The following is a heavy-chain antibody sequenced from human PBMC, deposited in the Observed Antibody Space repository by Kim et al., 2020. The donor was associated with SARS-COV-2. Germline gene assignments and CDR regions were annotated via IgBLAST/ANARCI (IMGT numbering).Heavy chain of an antibody. J-gene: IGHJ5*02. Sequence: EWIGYIYYTGSTYYNPSLKRRVTLSGDTSKNQFSLKLSSVTAADTAVYYCATQRGRHYDFWNGPGWFDPWGQGTLVTVSS. D-gene: IGHD3-3*01. CDR2: IYYTGST. CDR3: ATQRGRHYDFWNGPGWFDP. V-gene: IGHV4-31*02.